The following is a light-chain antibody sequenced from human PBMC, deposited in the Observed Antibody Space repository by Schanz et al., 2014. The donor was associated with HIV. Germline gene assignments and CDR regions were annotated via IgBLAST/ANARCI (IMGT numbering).Light chain of an antibody. CDR3: LQFYSAPWT. J-gene: IGKJ1*01. V-gene: IGKV4-1*01. Sequence: DIVMTQSPDSLAVSLGEGATINCKSSQTVLYSSNNKNDLAWYQQKAGQPPKLLISWASTRETGVPDRFSGSGSGTDFTLTISSLQAEDVAVYYCLQFYSAPWTFGQGTKVELK. CDR1: QTVLYSSNNKND. CDR2: WAS.